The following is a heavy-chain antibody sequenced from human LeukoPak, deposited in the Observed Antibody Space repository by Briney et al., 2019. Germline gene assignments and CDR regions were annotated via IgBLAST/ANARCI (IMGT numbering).Heavy chain of an antibody. Sequence: GGSLRLSRAASGFTFSSYGMSWVRQAPGKGLEWVSAISGFGGSTYYADSVKGRFTISRDNSKNTLYLQMNSLRAEDTAVYYCAKILVATYYFDYWGQGTLVTVSS. J-gene: IGHJ4*02. CDR2: ISGFGGST. V-gene: IGHV3-23*01. CDR1: GFTFSSYG. D-gene: IGHD5-12*01. CDR3: AKILVATYYFDY.